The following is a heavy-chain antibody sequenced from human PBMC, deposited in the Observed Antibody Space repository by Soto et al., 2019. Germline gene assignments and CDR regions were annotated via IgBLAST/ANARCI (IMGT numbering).Heavy chain of an antibody. CDR2: INHSGST. J-gene: IGHJ6*02. V-gene: IGHV4-34*01. D-gene: IGHD6-13*01. Sequence: PSETLSLTCAVYGGSFSGYYWSWIRQPPGKGLEWIGEINHSGSTNYNPSLKSRVTISVDPSKNKFSPKLSSVTAADTAVYYCARLGFEQQHALFDYGMDVWGQGTTVTVS. CDR3: ARLGFEQQHALFDYGMDV. CDR1: GGSFSGYY.